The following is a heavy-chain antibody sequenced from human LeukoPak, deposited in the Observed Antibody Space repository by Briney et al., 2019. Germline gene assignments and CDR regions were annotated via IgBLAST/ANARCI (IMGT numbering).Heavy chain of an antibody. CDR3: ARASSMYYYYYYMDV. V-gene: IGHV7-4-1*02. CDR1: GYTFTSYG. J-gene: IGHJ6*03. Sequence: ASVKVSCKASGYTFTSYGISWVRQAPGQGLEWMGWINTNTGNPTYAQGFTGRFVFSLDTSVSTAYLQISSLKAEDTAVYYCARASSMYYYYYYMDVWGKGTTVTVSS. CDR2: INTNTGNP. D-gene: IGHD6-6*01.